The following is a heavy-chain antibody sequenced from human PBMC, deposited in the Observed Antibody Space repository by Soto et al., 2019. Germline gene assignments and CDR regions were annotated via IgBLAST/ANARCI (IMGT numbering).Heavy chain of an antibody. CDR3: ARGPRYSSSSFFYMDV. V-gene: IGHV4-34*01. J-gene: IGHJ6*03. D-gene: IGHD6-13*01. CDR1: GGSFSGYY. Sequence: PSETLSLTCAVYGGSFSGYYWSWIRQPPGKGLEWIGEINHSGSTNYNPSLKSRVTISVDTSKNQFSLKLSSVTAADTAVYYCARGPRYSSSSFFYMDVWGKGTTVTVSS. CDR2: INHSGST.